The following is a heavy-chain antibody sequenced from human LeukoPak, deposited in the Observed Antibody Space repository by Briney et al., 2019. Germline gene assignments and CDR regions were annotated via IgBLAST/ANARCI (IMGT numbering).Heavy chain of an antibody. J-gene: IGHJ4*02. Sequence: SLXXXXXXGSISXYYWSWIRQPAGKGLEWIGRIYTSGSTNYNPSLKSRVTMSVDTSKNQFSLKLSSVTAADTAVYYCARVGSDYDFWSGSLLFDYWGQGTLVTVSS. CDR1: XGSISXYY. CDR2: IYTSGST. V-gene: IGHV4-4*07. D-gene: IGHD3-3*01. CDR3: ARVGSDYDFWSGSLLFDY.